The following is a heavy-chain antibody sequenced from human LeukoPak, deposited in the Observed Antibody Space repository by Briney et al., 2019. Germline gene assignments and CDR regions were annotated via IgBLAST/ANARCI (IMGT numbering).Heavy chain of an antibody. Sequence: SETLSLTCTVSGGSISSSSYYWGWIRQPPGKGLEWIGSIYYSGSTYYNPSLKSRVTISVDTSKNQFSLKLSSVTAADTAVYYCARDPQADLSLRRKIAVAAPGHNSGGYWGQGTLVTVSS. CDR2: IYYSGST. V-gene: IGHV4-39*07. J-gene: IGHJ4*02. CDR1: GGSISSSSYY. D-gene: IGHD6-19*01. CDR3: ARDPQADLSLRRKIAVAAPGHNSGGY.